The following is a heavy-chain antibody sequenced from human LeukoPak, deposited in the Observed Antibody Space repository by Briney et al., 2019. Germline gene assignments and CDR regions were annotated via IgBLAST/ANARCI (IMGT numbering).Heavy chain of an antibody. V-gene: IGHV3-30*19. CDR3: AGTQESGSYLDY. Sequence: PGGSLRLSCAASGFTFSSYGMHWVRQAPGKGLEWVAVISYDGSNKYYADSVKGRFTISRDNSKNTLYLQMNSLRAEDTAVYYCAGTQESGSYLDYWGQGTLVTVSS. CDR1: GFTFSSYG. J-gene: IGHJ4*02. D-gene: IGHD1-26*01. CDR2: ISYDGSNK.